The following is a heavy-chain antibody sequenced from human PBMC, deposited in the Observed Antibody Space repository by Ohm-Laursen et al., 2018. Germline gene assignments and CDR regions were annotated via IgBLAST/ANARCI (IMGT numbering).Heavy chain of an antibody. V-gene: IGHV3-23*01. D-gene: IGHD6-6*01. Sequence: SLRLSCSASGFTFSSYAMSWVRQAPGKGLEWVSAISGNGGSTYYADSVKGRFTISRDNSKNTLYLQMNSLRAEDTAVYYCAKDRVAARREPLDYWGQGTLVTVSS. CDR1: GFTFSSYA. CDR2: ISGNGGST. J-gene: IGHJ4*02. CDR3: AKDRVAARREPLDY.